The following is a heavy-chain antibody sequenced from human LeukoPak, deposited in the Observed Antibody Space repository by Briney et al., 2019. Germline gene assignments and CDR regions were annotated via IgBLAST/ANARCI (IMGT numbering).Heavy chain of an antibody. V-gene: IGHV1-2*02. CDR3: ATGSSSNSCDP. J-gene: IGHJ5*02. CDR2: INPNTGAR. CDR1: RYAFLQVI. D-gene: IGHD1-1*01. Sequence: ASVTVPYKASRYAFLQVILQEVDQAPGQGLEWMGWINPNTGARIYAQKFQGMVTMDTSDSTVYMELSWLRSDDTAVYYCATGSSSNSCDPWGQGTLVTVSS.